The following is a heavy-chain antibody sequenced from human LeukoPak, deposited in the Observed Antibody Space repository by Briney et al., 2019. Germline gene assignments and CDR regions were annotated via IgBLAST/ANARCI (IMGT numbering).Heavy chain of an antibody. CDR3: ARDPYDSSWGLCYFDY. V-gene: IGHV3-7*04. D-gene: IGHD3-22*01. Sequence: PGGSLRLSCAASGFTFSSYWMSWVRQAPGKGQDWVANIKQDGSDKNYVDFVKGRFSISRDNANNSLYLQMNSLRAEDTAVYYCARDPYDSSWGLCYFDYWGQGNLVTVSS. J-gene: IGHJ4*02. CDR2: IKQDGSDK. CDR1: GFTFSSYW.